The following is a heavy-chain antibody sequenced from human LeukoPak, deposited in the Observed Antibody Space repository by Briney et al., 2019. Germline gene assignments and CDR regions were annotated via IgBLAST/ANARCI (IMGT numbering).Heavy chain of an antibody. V-gene: IGHV3-11*03. D-gene: IGHD2-15*01. Sequence: GGSLRLSCAASGFTFSDYYMSWIRQAPGKGLEWVSYISSSSSYTNYADSVKGRFTISRDNAKNSLYLQMNSLRAEDTAVYYCARKWLYCSGGSCYYFDYWGQGTLVTSPQ. CDR3: ARKWLYCSGGSCYYFDY. J-gene: IGHJ4*02. CDR2: ISSSSSYT. CDR1: GFTFSDYY.